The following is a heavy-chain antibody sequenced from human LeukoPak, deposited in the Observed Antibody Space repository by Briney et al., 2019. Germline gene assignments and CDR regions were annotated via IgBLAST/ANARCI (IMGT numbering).Heavy chain of an antibody. D-gene: IGHD6-19*01. J-gene: IGHJ6*03. V-gene: IGHV3-7*01. Sequence: GGSLRLSCAASGFTFSSYWMSWVRQAPGKGLEWVANIKQDGSEKYYVDSVKGRFTISRDNAKNSLYPQMNSLRAEDTAVYYCARGEADFSSGWFLGYYYYYMDVWGKGTTVTVSS. CDR1: GFTFSSYW. CDR3: ARGEADFSSGWFLGYYYYYMDV. CDR2: IKQDGSEK.